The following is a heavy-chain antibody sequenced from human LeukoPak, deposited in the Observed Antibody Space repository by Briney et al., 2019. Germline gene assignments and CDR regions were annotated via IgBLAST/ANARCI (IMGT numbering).Heavy chain of an antibody. CDR2: IWYDGSNK. V-gene: IGHV3-33*01. Sequence: HPGRSLRLSCAASGFTFSSYGMHWVRQAPGKGLEWVAVIWYDGSNKYYADSVKGRFTISRDNSKNTLYLQMSSLRAEDTAVYYCARGYCSGGSCYSALDYWGQGTLVTVSS. J-gene: IGHJ4*02. D-gene: IGHD2-15*01. CDR3: ARGYCSGGSCYSALDY. CDR1: GFTFSSYG.